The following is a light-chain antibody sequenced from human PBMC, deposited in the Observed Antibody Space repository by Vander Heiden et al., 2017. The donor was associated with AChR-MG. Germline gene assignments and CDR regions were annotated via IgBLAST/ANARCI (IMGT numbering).Light chain of an antibody. CDR3: NSRDSSGNLWV. J-gene: IGLJ3*02. Sequence: SSNLTQDTAVSVALGQTVRITCQGDSLRSYYASWYQQKPGQAPVLVIYGKNNRPSGIPDRFSGSSSGNTASLTITGAQAEDEADYYCNSRDSSGNLWVFGGGTKLTVL. CDR1: SLRSYY. CDR2: GKN. V-gene: IGLV3-19*01.